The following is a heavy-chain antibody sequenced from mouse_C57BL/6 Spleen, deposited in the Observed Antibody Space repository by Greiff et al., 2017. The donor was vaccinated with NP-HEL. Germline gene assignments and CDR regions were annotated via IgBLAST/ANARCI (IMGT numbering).Heavy chain of an antibody. CDR3: ARDDGYPEWFAY. Sequence: VQLQQSGAELVRPGASVKLSCKASGYTFTDYYINWVKQRPGQGLEWIARIYPGSGNTYYNEKFKGKATLTAEKSSSTAYMQLSSLTSEDSAVYFCARDDGYPEWFAYWGQGTLVTVSA. CDR1: GYTFTDYY. CDR2: IYPGSGNT. J-gene: IGHJ3*01. D-gene: IGHD2-3*01. V-gene: IGHV1-76*01.